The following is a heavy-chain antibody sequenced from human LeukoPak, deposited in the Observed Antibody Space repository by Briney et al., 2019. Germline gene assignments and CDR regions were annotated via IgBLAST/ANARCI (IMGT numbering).Heavy chain of an antibody. CDR1: GFSFSSYG. D-gene: IGHD4-17*01. Sequence: GGSLRLSCAASGFSFSSYGMYWVRQAPGKGLEWVAFIRYDGSKKYYADSVKGRFTISRDNSKNTLNLQMNSLRAEDTAVYYCARGRVYGDYYFDYWGQGTLVTVSS. CDR3: ARGRVYGDYYFDY. J-gene: IGHJ4*02. CDR2: IRYDGSKK. V-gene: IGHV3-30*02.